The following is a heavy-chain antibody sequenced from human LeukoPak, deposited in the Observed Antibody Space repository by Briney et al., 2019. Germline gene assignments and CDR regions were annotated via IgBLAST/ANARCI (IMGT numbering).Heavy chain of an antibody. D-gene: IGHD2-2*01. J-gene: IGHJ4*02. CDR1: GFTFNSYS. CDR2: ISSSSGYI. Sequence: PGGSLRLSCVDSGFTFNSYSMNWVRQAPGKGLEWVSSISSSSGYIYYADSVKGRFTISRDNAKNSLYLQMNSLRAEDTAVYYCAKAQYCSSASCYVFDYWGQGTLVTVSS. CDR3: AKAQYCSSASCYVFDY. V-gene: IGHV3-21*01.